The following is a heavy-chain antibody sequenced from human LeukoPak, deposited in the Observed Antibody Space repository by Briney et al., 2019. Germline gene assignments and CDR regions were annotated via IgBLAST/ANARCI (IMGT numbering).Heavy chain of an antibody. CDR2: IKQDGSEK. V-gene: IGHV3-7*01. Sequence: GGSLRLSCTASGFTFSSYWMSWVRQAPGKGLEWVANIKQDGSEKYYVDSVKGRFTISRDNAKNSLYLQMNSLRAEDTAVYYCARYCSSTSCYDRPFDYWGQGTLVTVSS. J-gene: IGHJ4*02. CDR1: GFTFSSYW. D-gene: IGHD2-2*01. CDR3: ARYCSSTSCYDRPFDY.